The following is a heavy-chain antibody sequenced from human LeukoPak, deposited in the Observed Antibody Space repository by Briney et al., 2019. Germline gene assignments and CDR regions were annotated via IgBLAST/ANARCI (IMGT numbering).Heavy chain of an antibody. D-gene: IGHD6-19*01. V-gene: IGHV4-39*01. J-gene: IGHJ4*02. CDR1: GGSISSYH. Sequence: PSETLSLTCTVSGGSISSYHWSWIRQPPGKGLEWIGSIYYSGSTYYNPSLKSRVTISVDTSKNQFSLKLSSVTAADTAVYYCARRLGSSGWSYFDYWGQGTLVTVSS. CDR2: IYYSGST. CDR3: ARRLGSSGWSYFDY.